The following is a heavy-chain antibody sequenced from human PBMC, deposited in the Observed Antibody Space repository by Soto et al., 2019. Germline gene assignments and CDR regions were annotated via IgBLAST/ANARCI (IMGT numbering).Heavy chain of an antibody. J-gene: IGHJ4*02. Sequence: QVQLVESGGGVVKPGGSLRLSCAASGFTFSDYYMSWIRQAPGKGLEWISYSSNSGTFARYADSVKGRFSISRDNAKNSLYLPIDSLRGEDTAIYNCARSGDNYNRLDYWGQGTPVTVSS. V-gene: IGHV3-11*06. CDR3: ARSGDNYNRLDY. CDR2: SSNSGTFA. CDR1: GFTFSDYY. D-gene: IGHD1-1*01.